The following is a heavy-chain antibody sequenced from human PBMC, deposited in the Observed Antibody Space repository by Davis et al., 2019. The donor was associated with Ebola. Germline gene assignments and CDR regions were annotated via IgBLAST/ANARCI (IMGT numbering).Heavy chain of an antibody. CDR3: TSLTELGY. CDR2: IIPILGIA. V-gene: IGHV1-69*10. Sequence: SVKVSCKTSGGTLSNYLISWVRQAPGQGLEWMGGIIPILGIASYAQNFQGRLTITADESTSTAFMDLNSLRSDETAVYYCTSLTELGYWGQETPVTVSS. CDR1: GGTLSNYL. D-gene: IGHD2-21*02. J-gene: IGHJ4*02.